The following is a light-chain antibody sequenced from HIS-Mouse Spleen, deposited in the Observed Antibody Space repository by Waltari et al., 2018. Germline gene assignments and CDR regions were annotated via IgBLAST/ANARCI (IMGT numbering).Light chain of an antibody. CDR1: ALPKKY. Sequence: LTQPASVSGSPGQSITCSGEALPKKYAYWYQQKSGQAPVLVIYEDSKRPSGIPERFSGSSSGTMANLTISGAQVEDEADYYCYSTDSSGNHRVFGGGTKLTVL. V-gene: IGLV3-10*01. J-gene: IGLJ2*01. CDR2: EDS. CDR3: YSTDSSGNHRV.